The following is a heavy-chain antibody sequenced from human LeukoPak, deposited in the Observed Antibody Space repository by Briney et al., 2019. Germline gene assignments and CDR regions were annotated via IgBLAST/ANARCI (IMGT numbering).Heavy chain of an antibody. J-gene: IGHJ3*02. Sequence: KTGGSLRLSCVASGFTFNTYNMNWVRQAPGKGLEWVSSISSSSSYIYYADSVKGRFTISRDNAKNSLYLQMNSLRAEDTAVYYCARGRQNSGSYSDAFDIWGQGTMVTVSS. CDR2: ISSSSSYI. D-gene: IGHD1-26*01. V-gene: IGHV3-21*01. CDR3: ARGRQNSGSYSDAFDI. CDR1: GFTFNTYN.